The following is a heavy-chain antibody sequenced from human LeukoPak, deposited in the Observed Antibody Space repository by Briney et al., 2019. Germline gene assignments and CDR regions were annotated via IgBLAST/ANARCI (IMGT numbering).Heavy chain of an antibody. CDR3: ARDEWLAQLAYYFDS. J-gene: IGHJ4*02. D-gene: IGHD1-1*01. Sequence: PGGSLRVSCAASGFTFRRFGMHWVRQAPGKGLEWVAATSYGGQHKYYADSVRGRFTISRDNSNNTLYLQMNSLRPEDTALYYCARDEWLAQLAYYFDSWGQGTLVTVSS. CDR2: TSYGGQHK. CDR1: GFTFRRFG. V-gene: IGHV3-30*06.